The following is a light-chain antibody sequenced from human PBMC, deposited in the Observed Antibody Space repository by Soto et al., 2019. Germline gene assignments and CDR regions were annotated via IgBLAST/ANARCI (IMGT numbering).Light chain of an antibody. Sequence: EALMTLSPSTLSFSPGEGATLSCRASQSVGSSLAWYQHKPGQAPRLLIYGASTRATGVPARFSGSGSGIEFTLTISSLQSEDSAFYYCQQYFNWPLTWTFGPGTKVDIK. CDR2: GAS. CDR3: QQYFNWPLTWT. CDR1: QSVGSS. V-gene: IGKV3-15*01. J-gene: IGKJ3*01.